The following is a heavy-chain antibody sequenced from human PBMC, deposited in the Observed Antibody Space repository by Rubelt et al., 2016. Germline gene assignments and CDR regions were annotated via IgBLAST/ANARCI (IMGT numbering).Heavy chain of an antibody. CDR1: GFTFSSYS. CDR3: ARSSNYAMDV. D-gene: IGHD3-10*01. Sequence: EVQLVESGGGVVRPGGSLRLSCAASGFTFSSYSMNWVRQAPGKGLEWVSSISSSSSYIYYSDSVNGRVTSYRDNANNTLYLQMNSLRAEDTAVYYCARSSNYAMDVWGQGTTVTVSS. CDR2: ISSSSSYI. V-gene: IGHV3-21*01. J-gene: IGHJ6*02.